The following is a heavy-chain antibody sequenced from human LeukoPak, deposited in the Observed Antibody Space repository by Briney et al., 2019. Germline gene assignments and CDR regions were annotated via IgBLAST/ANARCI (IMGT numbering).Heavy chain of an antibody. CDR2: IYYSGST. Sequence: SETLSLTCTVSGGSISSYYWSWLRQPPGKGLEWIGYIYYSGSTNYNPSLKSRVTISVDTSKNQFSLKLSSVTAADTAVYYCARRHRYSGSYGRIYAFDIWGQGTMVTVSS. CDR3: ARRHRYSGSYGRIYAFDI. V-gene: IGHV4-59*08. CDR1: GGSISSYY. J-gene: IGHJ3*02. D-gene: IGHD1-26*01.